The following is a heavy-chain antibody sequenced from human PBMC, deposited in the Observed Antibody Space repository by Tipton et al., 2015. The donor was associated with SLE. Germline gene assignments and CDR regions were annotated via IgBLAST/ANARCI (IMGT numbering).Heavy chain of an antibody. D-gene: IGHD3-10*01. Sequence: SLRLSCEASGFPFSSYVMHWVRQAPGKGLEWVTLMSDIGNSQYYADSVKGRFTISRDNSRNILSLQMNSLRPDDTAVYYCARDPGGFFDLWGRGTLVTVSS. CDR3: ARDPGGFFDL. V-gene: IGHV3-30*14. CDR1: GFPFSSYV. CDR2: MSDIGNSQ. J-gene: IGHJ2*01.